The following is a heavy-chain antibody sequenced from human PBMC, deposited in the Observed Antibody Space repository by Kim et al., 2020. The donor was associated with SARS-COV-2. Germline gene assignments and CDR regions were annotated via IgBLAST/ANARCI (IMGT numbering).Heavy chain of an antibody. J-gene: IGHJ4*02. CDR1: GLTVSRSY. Sequence: GGSLRLSCAASGLTVSRSYMSWVRQAPGQGLEWVSVIYSGGERYYVDSVRGRFTISRDNSNLYLDLTSLRVDDTAVYYCARGGGAYCGGDCYRTFDYWGQGTLVTVSS. V-gene: IGHV3-66*01. CDR2: IYSGGER. CDR3: ARGGGAYCGGDCYRTFDY. D-gene: IGHD2-21*02.